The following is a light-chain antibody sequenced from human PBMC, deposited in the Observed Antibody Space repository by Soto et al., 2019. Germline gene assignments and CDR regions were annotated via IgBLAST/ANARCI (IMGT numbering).Light chain of an antibody. CDR1: QTVSTN. Sequence: EIVMTQSPATLSVSPGERATLSCRASQTVSTNLAWYQQKPGQAPRLLIYSASTRASSFPDRFSGSGSGTEFTLTINSLQSEDSAAYYCQQYNNWPPWTFGQGTKVDIK. V-gene: IGKV3-15*01. CDR2: SAS. CDR3: QQYNNWPPWT. J-gene: IGKJ1*01.